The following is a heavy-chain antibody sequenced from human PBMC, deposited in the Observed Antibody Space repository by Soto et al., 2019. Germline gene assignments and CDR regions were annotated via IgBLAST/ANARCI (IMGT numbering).Heavy chain of an antibody. CDR3: ARERYQNGCDY. V-gene: IGHV3-33*01. CDR1: GFTFSSYG. D-gene: IGHD3-9*01. J-gene: IGHJ4*02. Sequence: QVQLVESGGGVVQPGRSLRLSCAASGFTFSSYGMHWVRQAPGKGLEWVAVIWYGGSNKYYADSVQDRFTISRDNSKNTLYLQMNSIRGEDTAVYYCARERYQNGCDYWGEGTLVTVFS. CDR2: IWYGGSNK.